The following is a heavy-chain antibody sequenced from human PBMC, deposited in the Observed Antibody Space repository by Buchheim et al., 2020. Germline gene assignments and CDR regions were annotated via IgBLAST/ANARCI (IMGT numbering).Heavy chain of an antibody. CDR1: GFTFSSYG. Sequence: VHLVESGGGLVEPGGSLRLSCAASGFTFSSYGMHWVRQAPGKGLEWVAVIWYDGSNKYYADSVKGRFTISRDNSKNTLYLQMNSLRAEDTAVYYCARAPGYSYGAGTGYYYYGMDVWGQGTT. CDR3: ARAPGYSYGAGTGYYYYGMDV. J-gene: IGHJ6*02. CDR2: IWYDGSNK. V-gene: IGHV3-33*01. D-gene: IGHD5-18*01.